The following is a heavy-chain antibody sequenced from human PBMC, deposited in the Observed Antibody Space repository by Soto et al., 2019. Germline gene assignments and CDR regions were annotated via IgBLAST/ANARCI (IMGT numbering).Heavy chain of an antibody. CDR3: ARDGYSGYDSKS. CDR1: GGSISSGGYY. Sequence: SETLSLTCTVSGGSISSGGYYWSWIRQHPGKGLEWIGYIYYSGSTYYNPSLKSRVTISVDTSKNQFSLKLSSVTAADTAVYYCARDGYSGYDSKSWGQGTLVTVSS. J-gene: IGHJ5*02. CDR2: IYYSGST. V-gene: IGHV4-31*03. D-gene: IGHD5-12*01.